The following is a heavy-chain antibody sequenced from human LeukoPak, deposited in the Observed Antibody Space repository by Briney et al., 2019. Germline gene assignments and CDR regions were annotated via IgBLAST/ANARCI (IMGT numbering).Heavy chain of an antibody. CDR2: VRFDGGNK. CDR3: AKDKELYKTLIPYYYFMDF. V-gene: IGHV3-30*02. CDR1: GCTFRNYG. J-gene: IGHJ6*03. D-gene: IGHD1-26*01. Sequence: PGGSLRLSCDASGCTFRNYGMHWVRQAPGKGLEWVALVRFDGGNKYYADSVKGRFTISRDNSKNTLYLQMSGLRAEDTAAYYCAKDKELYKTLIPYYYFMDFWGKGTTVTVSS.